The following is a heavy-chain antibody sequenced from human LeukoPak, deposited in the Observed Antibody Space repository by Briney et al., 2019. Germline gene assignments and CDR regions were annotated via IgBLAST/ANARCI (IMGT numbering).Heavy chain of an antibody. Sequence: SETLSLTCGVSGGSFSGYLWSWIRQPPGKGLEWIGEINHSGSTNYNPSLKSRVTISADTSKNQFSLKLSSVTAADTAVYYCASCYSRYYYYYYGMDAWGQGTTVTVSS. CDR2: INHSGST. CDR1: GGSFSGYL. D-gene: IGHD2-15*01. V-gene: IGHV4-34*01. CDR3: ASCYSRYYYYYYGMDA. J-gene: IGHJ6*02.